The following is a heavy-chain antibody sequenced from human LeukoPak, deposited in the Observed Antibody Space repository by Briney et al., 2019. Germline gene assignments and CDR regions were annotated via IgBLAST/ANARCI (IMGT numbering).Heavy chain of an antibody. V-gene: IGHV1-2*06. CDR1: GYTFTGYY. CDR3: AREALRYFDWLWNGIDY. D-gene: IGHD3-9*01. CDR2: INPNSGGT. Sequence: ASVKVSCKASGYTFTGYYMHWVRQAPGQGLEWMGRINPNSGGTNYAQKFQGRVTMTRDTSISTAYMELSRLRSDDTAVYYCAREALRYFDWLWNGIDYWGQGTLVTVSS. J-gene: IGHJ4*02.